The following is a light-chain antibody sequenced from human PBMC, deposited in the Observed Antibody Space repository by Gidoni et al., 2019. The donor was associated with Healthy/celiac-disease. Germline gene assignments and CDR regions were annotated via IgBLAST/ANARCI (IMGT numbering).Light chain of an antibody. CDR3: SSYTSSRTYV. CDR1: SSDAGGYNY. V-gene: IGLV2-14*01. CDR2: EVS. Sequence: QSALTQPPSVSGSPGQSITISCTGTSSDAGGYNYVAWYQQHPGKAPKLMIYEVSNRPSGVSNRFSGSKSGNTASLTISGLQAEDEADYYCSSYTSSRTYVFGTGTKVTVL. J-gene: IGLJ1*01.